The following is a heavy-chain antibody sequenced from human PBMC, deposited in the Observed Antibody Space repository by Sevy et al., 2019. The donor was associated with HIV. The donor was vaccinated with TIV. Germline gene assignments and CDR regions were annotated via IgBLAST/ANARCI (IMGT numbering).Heavy chain of an antibody. CDR3: TTAGSTSWFDP. J-gene: IGHJ5*02. CDR2: IKSKTDGGTT. Sequence: GGSLRLSCAASGFTFSNAWMSWVRQAPGKGLEWVGSIKSKTDGGTTDYAEPVKGRFTISRDDSKNTLYLQMNSLKTEDTAVYYCTTAGSTSWFDPWGQGTLVTVSS. D-gene: IGHD2-2*01. CDR1: GFTFSNAW. V-gene: IGHV3-15*01.